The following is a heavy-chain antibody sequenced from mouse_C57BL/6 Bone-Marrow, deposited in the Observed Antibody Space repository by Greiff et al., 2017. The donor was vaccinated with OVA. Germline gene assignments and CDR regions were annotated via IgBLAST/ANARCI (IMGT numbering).Heavy chain of an antibody. V-gene: IGHV1-19*01. Sequence: EVQLQQSGPVLVKPGASVKMSCTASGYTFTDYYMNWVKQSHGKSLEWIGVINPYNGGTSYNQKFKGKATLTVDKSSSTAYMELNSLTSEDAAVYYCARWGQDWFAYWGQGTLVTVSA. CDR1: GYTFTDYY. J-gene: IGHJ3*01. CDR3: ARWGQDWFAY. CDR2: INPYNGGT.